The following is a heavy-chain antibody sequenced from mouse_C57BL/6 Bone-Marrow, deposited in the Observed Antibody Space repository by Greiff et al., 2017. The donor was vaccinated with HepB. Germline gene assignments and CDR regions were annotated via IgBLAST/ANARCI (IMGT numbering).Heavy chain of an antibody. CDR3: ARSGWFLFAY. CDR1: GYTFTDYY. Sequence: QVQLQQSGAELVRPGASVKLSCKASGYTFTDYYINWVKQRPGQGLEWIARIYPGSGNTYYNEKFKGKATLTAEKSSSTAYMQLSSLTSEDSAVYVCARSGWFLFAYWGQGTLVTVST. D-gene: IGHD2-3*01. J-gene: IGHJ3*01. CDR2: IYPGSGNT. V-gene: IGHV1-76*01.